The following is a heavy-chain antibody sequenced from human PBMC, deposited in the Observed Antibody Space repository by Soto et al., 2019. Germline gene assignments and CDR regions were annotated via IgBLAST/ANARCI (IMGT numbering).Heavy chain of an antibody. Sequence: NPSETLSLTCTVSGGSISSGGYYWSWIRQHPGKGLEWIGYIYYSGSTYYNPSLKSRVTISVDTSKNQFSLKLSSVTAADTAVYYCARDLYDFWSGWLDYWGQGTLVTVSS. J-gene: IGHJ4*02. CDR2: IYYSGST. CDR1: GGSISSGGYY. D-gene: IGHD3-3*01. V-gene: IGHV4-31*03. CDR3: ARDLYDFWSGWLDY.